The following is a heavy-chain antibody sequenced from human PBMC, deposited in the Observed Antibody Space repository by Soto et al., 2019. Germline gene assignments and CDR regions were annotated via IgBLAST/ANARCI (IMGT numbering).Heavy chain of an antibody. CDR1: GFTFSSYS. D-gene: IGHD2-15*01. CDR3: ATSLVVVVDPRFDY. Sequence: GVSLRLSCEGSGFTFSSYSMNWVRQAPGKGLEWVSSISSSSSYIYYADSVKGRFTISRDNAKNSLYLQMNSLRAEDTAVYYCATSLVVVVDPRFDYWGQGTLVTVSS. V-gene: IGHV3-21*01. J-gene: IGHJ4*02. CDR2: ISSSSSYI.